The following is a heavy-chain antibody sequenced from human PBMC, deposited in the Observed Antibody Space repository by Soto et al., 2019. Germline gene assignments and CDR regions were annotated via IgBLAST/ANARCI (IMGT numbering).Heavy chain of an antibody. V-gene: IGHV1-8*01. CDR3: ASSTVTTSIF. CDR2: MNPKSGNT. J-gene: IGHJ4*02. CDR1: GYIFTSYE. D-gene: IGHD4-17*01. Sequence: QVRLVQSGAEVKKPGASVKVSCKASGYIFTSYEITWVRQATGQGLEWMGWMNPKSGNTGYAQKFQGRVTMTRNTSISTAYMELSSVRSEDTAVYYCASSTVTTSIFWGQGTLVTVSS.